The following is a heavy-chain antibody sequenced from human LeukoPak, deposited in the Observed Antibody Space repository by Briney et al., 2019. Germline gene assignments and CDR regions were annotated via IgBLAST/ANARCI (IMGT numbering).Heavy chain of an antibody. Sequence: SVKVSCKASGGTFSSYAISWVRQAPGRGLEWMGGIIPISGTPKYAQKFQGRVTITTDESTSTAYMELSSLRSEDTAVYHCARKGSTSYGWFDPWGQGTLVTVSS. CDR2: IIPISGTP. CDR1: GGTFSSYA. V-gene: IGHV1-69*05. J-gene: IGHJ5*02. D-gene: IGHD2-2*01. CDR3: ARKGSTSYGWFDP.